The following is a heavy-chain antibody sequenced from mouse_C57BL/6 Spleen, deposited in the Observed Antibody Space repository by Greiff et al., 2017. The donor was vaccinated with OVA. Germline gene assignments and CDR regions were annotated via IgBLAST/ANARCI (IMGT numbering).Heavy chain of an antibody. J-gene: IGHJ3*01. CDR1: GFSLTSYG. V-gene: IGHV2-5*01. D-gene: IGHD2-3*01. CDR3: AKNEGDDGYGEGRFAY. CDR2: IWRGGST. Sequence: VQLQQSGPGLVQPSQSLSITCTVSGFSLTSYGVHWVRQSPGKGLEWLGVIWRGGSTDYNAAFMSRLSITKDNSKSQVFFKMNSLQAEDTAIYYRAKNEGDDGYGEGRFAYWGQGTLVTVSA.